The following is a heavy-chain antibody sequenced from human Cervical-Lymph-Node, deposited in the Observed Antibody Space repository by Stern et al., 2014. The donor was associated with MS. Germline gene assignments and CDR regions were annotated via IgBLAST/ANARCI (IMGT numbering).Heavy chain of an antibody. D-gene: IGHD6-19*01. V-gene: IGHV1-2*02. Sequence: DQLVESGPEVKTPGAPVNVSCATSGFTFTGYYLHWVRQAPGQGLEWMGWINLKSGGTNYAQKFHDRVTITRDTSTRTASLYLAGLNSDDTAIYYCAREQWREGFASWGQGTLVTVSS. CDR3: AREQWREGFAS. CDR2: INLKSGGT. J-gene: IGHJ4*02. CDR1: GFTFTGYY.